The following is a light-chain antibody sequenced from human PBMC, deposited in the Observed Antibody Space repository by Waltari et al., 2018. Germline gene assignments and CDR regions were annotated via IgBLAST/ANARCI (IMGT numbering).Light chain of an antibody. Sequence: SALTQPRSVSGSPGQSVTISCTGTTSDVGGYNYVSWYQHHPGKAPKLMIFDVTHRPSGVPDRFSVSKSANTASLTISGLQAEDEADYYCCSFAGTYTWVFGGGTKVTVL. J-gene: IGLJ3*02. V-gene: IGLV2-11*01. CDR3: CSFAGTYTWV. CDR2: DVT. CDR1: TSDVGGYNY.